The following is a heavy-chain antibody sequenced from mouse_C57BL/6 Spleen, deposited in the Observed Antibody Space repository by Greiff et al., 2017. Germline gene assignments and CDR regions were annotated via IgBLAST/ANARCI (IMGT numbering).Heavy chain of an antibody. J-gene: IGHJ2*01. CDR3: ASWVDY. CDR2: INPNNGGT. D-gene: IGHD4-1*01. Sequence: EVKLMESGPELVKPGASVKISCKASGYTFTDYYMNWVKQSHGKSLEWIGDINPNNGGTSYNQKFKGKATLTVDKSSSTAYMELRSLTSEDSAVYYCASWVDYWGQATTLTVSS. V-gene: IGHV1-26*01. CDR1: GYTFTDYY.